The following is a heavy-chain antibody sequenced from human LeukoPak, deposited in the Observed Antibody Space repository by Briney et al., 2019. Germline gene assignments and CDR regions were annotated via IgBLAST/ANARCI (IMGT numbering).Heavy chain of an antibody. J-gene: IGHJ6*03. Sequence: ASLKVSCKASGYTFTGYYMHWVRQAPGQGLEWMGWINANSGGTNYAQKFQGRVTMTRDTSISTAYMELSRLRSDDTAVYYCARNIVVVPAASLASSYYYYMDVWGKGTTVTVSS. CDR1: GYTFTGYY. D-gene: IGHD2-2*01. CDR2: INANSGGT. CDR3: ARNIVVVPAASLASSYYYYMDV. V-gene: IGHV1-2*02.